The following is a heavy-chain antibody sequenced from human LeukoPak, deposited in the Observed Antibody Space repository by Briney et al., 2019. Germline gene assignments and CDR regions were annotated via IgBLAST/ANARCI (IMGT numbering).Heavy chain of an antibody. CDR3: ARATAMALFDY. J-gene: IGHJ4*02. CDR1: GGSISSGGYY. V-gene: IGHV4-31*03. Sequence: SETLSLTCTVSGGSISSGGYYWSWIRQHPGKGLEWIGYIYYSGSTYYNPSLKSRVTISVDTSKNQFSLKLSSVTAADTAVYYCARATAMALFDYWGQGTLVTVSS. CDR2: IYYSGST. D-gene: IGHD5-18*01.